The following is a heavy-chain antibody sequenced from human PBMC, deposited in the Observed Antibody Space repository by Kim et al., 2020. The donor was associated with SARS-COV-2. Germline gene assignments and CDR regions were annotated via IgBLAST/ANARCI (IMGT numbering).Heavy chain of an antibody. Sequence: SETLSLTCAVHGVSFSNYYWNWIRQAPGKGLEWIGEINHRGNIKYNPSLSGRVTMAVDTSQNQFSLELSHVTAADTAVYYCARSLRKYTSNWSLRHGPGTSQYFQYWGQGTLVLVSS. V-gene: IGHV4-34*01. CDR1: GVSFSNYY. D-gene: IGHD6-13*01. CDR2: INHRGNI. J-gene: IGHJ1*01. CDR3: ARSLRKYTSNWSLRHGPGTSQYFQY.